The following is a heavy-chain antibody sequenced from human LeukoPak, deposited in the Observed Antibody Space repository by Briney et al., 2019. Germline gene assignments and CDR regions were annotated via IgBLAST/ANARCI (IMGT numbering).Heavy chain of an antibody. CDR1: GFPFSSYA. D-gene: IGHD2-2*01. Sequence: PGGSLRLSCAASGFPFSSYAMHWVRQAPGKGLEYVSAISSNGGSTSYANSVKGRFTISRDNSKNTLYLQMGSLRAEDMAVYYCARSSIVVVSIPYYWGQGTLVTVSS. CDR3: ARSSIVVVSIPYY. CDR2: ISSNGGST. J-gene: IGHJ4*02. V-gene: IGHV3-64*01.